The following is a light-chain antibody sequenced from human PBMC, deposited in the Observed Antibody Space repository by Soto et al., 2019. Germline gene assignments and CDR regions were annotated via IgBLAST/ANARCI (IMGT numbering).Light chain of an antibody. J-gene: IGLJ2*01. CDR2: EVS. CDR3: CSSTGSSNHGV. V-gene: IGLV2-14*01. CDR1: SSDVGGYNY. Sequence: QSVLTQPASVSGSPGQSVTISCTGTSSDVGGYNYVSWYQQHPGKAPKLMIYEVSNRPSGVPNRFSGSKSGNTASLPISGVQDEDEEDYYCCSSTGSSNHGVFGGGTKLTVL.